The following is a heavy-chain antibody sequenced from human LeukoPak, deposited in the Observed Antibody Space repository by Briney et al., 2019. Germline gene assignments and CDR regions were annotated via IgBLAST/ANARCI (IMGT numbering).Heavy chain of an antibody. D-gene: IGHD3-9*01. Sequence: GGSLRLSCAASGFTVSSNYMAWVRQAPGKGLEWVSVIYDGGFTDYTGSVKGRFTISRDNSKSTLYLQMNTLRAEDTAVYYCARVMGRLVRTWYFDLWGRGTLVTVSS. V-gene: IGHV3-66*01. CDR3: ARVMGRLVRTWYFDL. CDR1: GFTVSSNY. CDR2: IYDGGFT. J-gene: IGHJ2*01.